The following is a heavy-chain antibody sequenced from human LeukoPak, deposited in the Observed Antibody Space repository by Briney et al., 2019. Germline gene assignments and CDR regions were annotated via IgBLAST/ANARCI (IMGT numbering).Heavy chain of an antibody. J-gene: IGHJ4*02. D-gene: IGHD4/OR15-4a*01. V-gene: IGHV3-21*04. CDR2: ISSSSSYI. CDR3: AKEPTVLTRYFDF. Sequence: KTGGSLRLSCAASGFTFSSYSMNWVRQAPGKGLEWVSSISSSSSYIYYADSVKGRFTISRDNSKNTLYLQMNSLRAEDTAVYYCAKEPTVLTRYFDFWGQGTLVTVSS. CDR1: GFTFSSYS.